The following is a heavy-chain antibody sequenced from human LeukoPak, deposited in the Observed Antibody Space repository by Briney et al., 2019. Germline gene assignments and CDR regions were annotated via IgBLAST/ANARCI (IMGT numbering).Heavy chain of an antibody. D-gene: IGHD6-19*01. CDR2: IHSSGAT. CDR1: GGSINDYL. Sequence: SQTLSLTCTFSGGSINDYLWSSASQHPWTSPEWIGSIHSSGATVYKTPPFESRAVMSVDTSQNQVSLQLRSVTPADTAVYYCARELGRLVDYWGRGTLVIVSS. J-gene: IGHJ4*02. CDR3: ARELGRLVDY. V-gene: IGHV4-31*03.